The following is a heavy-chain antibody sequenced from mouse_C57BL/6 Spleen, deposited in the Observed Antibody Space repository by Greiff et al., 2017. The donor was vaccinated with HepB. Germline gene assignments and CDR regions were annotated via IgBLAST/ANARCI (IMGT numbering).Heavy chain of an antibody. CDR2: INPSSGYT. CDR1: GYTFTSYW. V-gene: IGHV1-7*01. D-gene: IGHD1-1*01. J-gene: IGHJ3*01. Sequence: QVQLQQSGAELAKPGASVKLSCKASGYTFTSYWMHWVKQRPGQGLEWIGYINPSSGYTKYNQKFKDKATLTVDKSSSTAYMQLSSLTSEDSAVYYCATHYGSSYGFAYWGQGTLVTVSA. CDR3: ATHYGSSYGFAY.